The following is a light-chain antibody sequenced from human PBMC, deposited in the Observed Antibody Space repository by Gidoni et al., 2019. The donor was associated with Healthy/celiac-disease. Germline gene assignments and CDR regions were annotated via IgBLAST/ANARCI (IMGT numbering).Light chain of an antibody. Sequence: QSVLTQPPSASGTPGQRVPISCSGSSSNIGRNTVNWYQQLPGTAPKLLIYSNNQRPSGVPDRFSGSKSGTSASLAISGLQSEDEADYYCAAWDDSLNGPSWVFGGGTKLTVL. CDR3: AAWDDSLNGPSWV. V-gene: IGLV1-44*01. CDR1: SSNIGRNT. J-gene: IGLJ3*02. CDR2: SNN.